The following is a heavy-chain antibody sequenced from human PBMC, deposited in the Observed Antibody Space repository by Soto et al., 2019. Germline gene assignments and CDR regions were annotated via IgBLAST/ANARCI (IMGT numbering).Heavy chain of an antibody. V-gene: IGHV3-23*01. Sequence: EVQLLESGGGLVQPGGSLRLSCAASGFTFSSYAMSWVRQAPGKGLEWVSAISGSGGSTYYADSVKGRFTISRDNSKNTLYLHMNSLIADNTAVYYSAKTNHVTASSSYYYYNYGMDVWGQVTTV. D-gene: IGHD2-15*01. CDR2: ISGSGGST. CDR3: AKTNHVTASSSYYYYNYGMDV. CDR1: GFTFSSYA. J-gene: IGHJ6*02.